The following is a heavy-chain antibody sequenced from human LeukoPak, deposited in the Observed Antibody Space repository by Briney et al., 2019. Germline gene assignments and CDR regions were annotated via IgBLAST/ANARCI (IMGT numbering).Heavy chain of an antibody. V-gene: IGHV1-69*13. CDR3: ARDELGLGYCSGGSCYGMDV. CDR2: IIPIFGTA. J-gene: IGHJ6*04. Sequence: SVKVSCKASGGTFSSYAISWVRQAPGQGLEWMGGIIPIFGTANYAQKFQGRVTITAEESTSTAYMELSSLRSEDTAVYYCARDELGLGYCSGGSCYGMDVWGKGTTVTVSS. CDR1: GGTFSSYA. D-gene: IGHD2-15*01.